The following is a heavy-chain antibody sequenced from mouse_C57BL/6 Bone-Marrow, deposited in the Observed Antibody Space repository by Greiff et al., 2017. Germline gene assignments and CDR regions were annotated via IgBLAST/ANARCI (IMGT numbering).Heavy chain of an antibody. CDR3: ARATGYYAMDY. Sequence: EVKLVESGGGLVKPGGSLKLSCAASGFTFSSYAMSWVRQTPEKRLEWVATISDGGSYTYYPDNVKGRFTISRDNAKNNLYLQMSHLKSEDTAMYYCARATGYYAMDYWGQGTSVTVSS. V-gene: IGHV5-4*03. J-gene: IGHJ4*01. CDR2: ISDGGSYT. D-gene: IGHD1-1*01. CDR1: GFTFSSYA.